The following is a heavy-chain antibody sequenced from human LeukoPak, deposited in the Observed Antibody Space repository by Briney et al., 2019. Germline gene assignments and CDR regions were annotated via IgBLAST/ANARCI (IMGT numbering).Heavy chain of an antibody. Sequence: SETLSLTCTVSGGSISSYYWSWIRQPPGKGLEWIGYIYYSGSTNYNPSLKSRVTLSVDTSKNQFSLKLSSVTAADTAVYYCARRRMATTRIYYYYYYMDVWGKGTTVTVSS. J-gene: IGHJ6*03. D-gene: IGHD5-24*01. CDR2: IYYSGST. V-gene: IGHV4-59*01. CDR1: GGSISSYY. CDR3: ARRRMATTRIYYYYYYMDV.